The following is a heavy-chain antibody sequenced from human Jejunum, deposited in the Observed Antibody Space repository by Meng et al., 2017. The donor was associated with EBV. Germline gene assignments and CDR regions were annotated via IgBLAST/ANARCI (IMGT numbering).Heavy chain of an antibody. CDR3: AGPRYSGYDRAFDY. J-gene: IGHJ4*02. D-gene: IGHD5-12*01. CDR1: GASGNSGNVY. V-gene: IGHV4-61*01. CDR2: IYYSGST. Sequence: LEESGPGSVKPPKTWAPTRPVSGASGNSGNVYWSWIVQHPGKGREWIGYIYYSGSTNYIHALKIRVTITLDTSKYQFSLKLSSVTAADTAVDYCAGPRYSGYDRAFDYWGQGALVTVSS.